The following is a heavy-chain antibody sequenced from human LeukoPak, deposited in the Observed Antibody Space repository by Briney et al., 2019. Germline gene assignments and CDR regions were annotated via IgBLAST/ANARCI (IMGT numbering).Heavy chain of an antibody. V-gene: IGHV3-21*01. CDR1: GFTFSTYG. J-gene: IGHJ5*02. D-gene: IGHD1-14*01. CDR3: AAAPELPGWFDP. Sequence: GGSLRLSCAASGFTFSTYGINWVRQAPGKGLEWVSSITGSSSFIYYSDSVKGRFTISRDNAENSVYLQMNSLRTEDTAVYYCAAAPELPGWFDPWGQGTLVTVSS. CDR2: ITGSSSFI.